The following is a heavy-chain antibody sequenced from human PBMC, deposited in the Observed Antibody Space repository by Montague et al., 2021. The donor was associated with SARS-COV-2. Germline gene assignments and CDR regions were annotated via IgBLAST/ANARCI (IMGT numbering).Heavy chain of an antibody. V-gene: IGHV4-61*02. CDR1: GGFISSGSYY. Sequence: TLSLTCTVSGGFISSGSYYWSWIRQPAGKGLEWIGRISISGSTNYNPSLKSRVTISVDTSKNQFSLKLSSVTAADTAVYYCARDIAVADVFDYWGQGTLVTVPS. CDR2: ISISGST. CDR3: ARDIAVADVFDY. D-gene: IGHD6-19*01. J-gene: IGHJ4*02.